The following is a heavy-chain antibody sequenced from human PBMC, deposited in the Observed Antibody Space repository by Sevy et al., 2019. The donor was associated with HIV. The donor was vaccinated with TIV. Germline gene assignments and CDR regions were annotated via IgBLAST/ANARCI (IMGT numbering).Heavy chain of an antibody. Sequence: GGSLRLSCAASGFTFSSYSMNWVRQAPGKGLQLVSSISSSSSYIYYADSVKGRFTISRDNAKNSLYLQMNSLRAEDTAVYYCARGRGYDYGESRPPSAGTRSLAFDIWGQGTMVTVSS. CDR2: ISSSSSYI. CDR1: GFTFSSYS. J-gene: IGHJ3*02. CDR3: ARGRGYDYGESRPPSAGTRSLAFDI. V-gene: IGHV3-21*01. D-gene: IGHD4-17*01.